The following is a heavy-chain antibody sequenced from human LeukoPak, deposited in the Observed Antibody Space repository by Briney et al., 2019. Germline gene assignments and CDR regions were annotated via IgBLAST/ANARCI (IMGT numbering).Heavy chain of an antibody. V-gene: IGHV3-30-3*01. CDR1: GFTFSSYA. CDR3: ANLYGDYVLHYFGY. Sequence: GRSLRLSCAASGFTFSSYAMHWVRQAPGKGLEWVAVISYDGSNKYYADSVKGRFTISRDNSKNTLYLQMNSLRAEDTAVYYCANLYGDYVLHYFGYWGQGTLVTVSS. CDR2: ISYDGSNK. J-gene: IGHJ4*02. D-gene: IGHD4-17*01.